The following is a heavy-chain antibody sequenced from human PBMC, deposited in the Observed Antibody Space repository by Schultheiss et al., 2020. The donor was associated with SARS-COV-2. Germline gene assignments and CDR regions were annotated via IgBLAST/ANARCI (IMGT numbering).Heavy chain of an antibody. Sequence: SGPTLVKPTPTLTLTCTFSGFSLSTSGVGVGWIRQPPGKALEWLALIYWDDDKRYSPSLKNRLTITKDTSKNQVVLTMTNMDPVDTATYYCARISYDILTGYYYYGMDVWGQGTTVTVSS. CDR2: IYWDDDK. J-gene: IGHJ6*02. D-gene: IGHD3-9*01. V-gene: IGHV2-5*02. CDR3: ARISYDILTGYYYYGMDV. CDR1: GFSLSTSGVG.